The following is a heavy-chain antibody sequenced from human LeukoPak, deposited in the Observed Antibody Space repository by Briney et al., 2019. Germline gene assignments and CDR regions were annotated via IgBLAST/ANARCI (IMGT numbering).Heavy chain of an antibody. D-gene: IGHD3-10*01. CDR3: ARDAVRGVIGY. Sequence: SETLSLTCTVSGYSINSGYYWGWIRQPPGKGLEWIGSIYRSGSPYYNPSLKSRVTISVDTSKNQFSLKLTSVTAADTAVYYCARDAVRGVIGYWGQGTLVTVSS. CDR2: IYRSGSP. V-gene: IGHV4-38-2*02. CDR1: GYSINSGYY. J-gene: IGHJ4*02.